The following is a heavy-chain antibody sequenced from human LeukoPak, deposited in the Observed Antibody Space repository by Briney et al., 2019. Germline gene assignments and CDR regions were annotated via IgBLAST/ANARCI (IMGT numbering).Heavy chain of an antibody. V-gene: IGHV4-59*01. Sequence: PSETLSLTCTVSGGSISSYYWSWIRQPPGKGLEWIGYIYYSGSTNYNPSLKSRVTISVDTSKNQFSLKLNSVTAADTAVYYCARFRVDTYWYFDLWGRGTLVTVSS. J-gene: IGHJ2*01. CDR3: ARFRVDTYWYFDL. D-gene: IGHD5-18*01. CDR2: IYYSGST. CDR1: GGSISSYY.